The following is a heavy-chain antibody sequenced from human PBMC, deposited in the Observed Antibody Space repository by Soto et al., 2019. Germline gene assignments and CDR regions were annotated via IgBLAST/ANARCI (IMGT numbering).Heavy chain of an antibody. J-gene: IGHJ5*02. D-gene: IGHD3-3*01. Sequence: GASVEVCCTSSGYTVTSYGISWVRQAPGQGLEWMGWISAYNGNTNYAQKLQGRVTMTTDTSTSTAYMELRSLRSDDTAVYYCARQDYDFWSGLIDPWGQGTLVTVSS. V-gene: IGHV1-18*01. CDR3: ARQDYDFWSGLIDP. CDR1: GYTVTSYG. CDR2: ISAYNGNT.